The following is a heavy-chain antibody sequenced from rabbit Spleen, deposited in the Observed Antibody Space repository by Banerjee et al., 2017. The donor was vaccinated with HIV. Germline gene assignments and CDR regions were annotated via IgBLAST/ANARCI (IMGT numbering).Heavy chain of an antibody. CDR2: IDGGSSGFT. J-gene: IGHJ6*01. CDR3: ARDTGTSFSTYGMDL. V-gene: IGHV1S45*01. D-gene: IGHD8-1*01. Sequence: QEQLEESGGGLVKPGGTLTLTCTASGFDLSSYYYMCWVRQAPGKGLEWIACIDGGSSGFTYFASWAKGRFTCSKASSTTVTLQMTSLTAADTATYFCARDTGTSFSTYGMDLWGPGTLVTVS. CDR1: GFDLSSYYY.